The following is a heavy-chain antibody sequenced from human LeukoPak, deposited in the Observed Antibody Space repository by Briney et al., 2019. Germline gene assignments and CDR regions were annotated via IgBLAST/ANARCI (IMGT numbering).Heavy chain of an antibody. V-gene: IGHV1-69*06. CDR3: ARGDCTNGVCYPYYYYYYYMDV. CDR1: GGTFSSYA. J-gene: IGHJ6*03. D-gene: IGHD2-8*01. Sequence: ASVKVSCKASGGTFSSYAISWVRQAPGQGLEWMGGIIPIFGTANYAQKFQGRVTITADKSTSTACMELSSLRSEDTAVYYCARGDCTNGVCYPYYYYYYYMDVWGKGTTVTVSS. CDR2: IIPIFGTA.